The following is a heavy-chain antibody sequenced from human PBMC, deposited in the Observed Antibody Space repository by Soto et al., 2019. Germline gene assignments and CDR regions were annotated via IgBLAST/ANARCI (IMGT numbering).Heavy chain of an antibody. Sequence: PGGSLRLSCAASGFTFSDYYMGWIRHAPGKGLELVSYISSSSSYTNYADSVKGRFTISRDNAKNSLYLQMNSLRAEDTAVYYCARELLWFGELNYGMDVWGKGTTGTVS. CDR1: GFTFSDYY. V-gene: IGHV3-11*06. J-gene: IGHJ6*04. CDR3: ARELLWFGELNYGMDV. D-gene: IGHD3-10*01. CDR2: ISSSSSYT.